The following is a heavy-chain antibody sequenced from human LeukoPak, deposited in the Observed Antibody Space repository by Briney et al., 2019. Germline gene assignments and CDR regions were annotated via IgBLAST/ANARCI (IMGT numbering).Heavy chain of an antibody. J-gene: IGHJ4*02. Sequence: PGGSLRLSCAASGFTFSSYGMHWVRQAPGKGLEWVAVISYDGSNKYYADSVKGRFTISRDNSKNTLYLQMNSLRAEDTAVYYCAKDRRDLLSYSLFDYWGQGSQVTVSS. CDR3: AKDRRDLLSYSLFDY. V-gene: IGHV3-30*18. CDR2: ISYDGSNK. D-gene: IGHD1-26*01. CDR1: GFTFSSYG.